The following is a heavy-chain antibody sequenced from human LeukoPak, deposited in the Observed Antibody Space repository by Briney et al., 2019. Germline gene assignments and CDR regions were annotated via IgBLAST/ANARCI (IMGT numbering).Heavy chain of an antibody. CDR1: GGSISSGGYY. D-gene: IGHD6-19*01. V-gene: IGHV4-61*08. J-gene: IGHJ4*02. Sequence: SETLSLTCTVSGGSISSGGYYWSWIRQHPGKGLGWIGYIYYSGSTNYNPSLKSRVTISVDTSKNQFSLKLSSVTAADTAVYYCARRPGYSSGWFDYWGQGTLVTVSS. CDR3: ARRPGYSSGWFDY. CDR2: IYYSGST.